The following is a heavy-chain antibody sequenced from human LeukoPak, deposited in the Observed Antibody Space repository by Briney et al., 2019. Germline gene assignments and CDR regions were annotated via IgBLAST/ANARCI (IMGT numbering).Heavy chain of an antibody. Sequence: ASVKVSCKASGYTLTGYYMHWVRQAPGQGLEWMGWINPNSGGTNYAQKFQGRVTMTRDTSISTAYMELSRLRSDDTAVYYCAREDDGDYDRYYFDYWGQGTLVTVSS. CDR3: AREDDGDYDRYYFDY. D-gene: IGHD4-17*01. CDR1: GYTLTGYY. CDR2: INPNSGGT. V-gene: IGHV1-2*02. J-gene: IGHJ4*02.